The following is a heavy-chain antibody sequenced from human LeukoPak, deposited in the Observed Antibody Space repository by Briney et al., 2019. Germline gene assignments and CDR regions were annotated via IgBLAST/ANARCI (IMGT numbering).Heavy chain of an antibody. Sequence: GGSLRLSCEASGFTFSSYAMSWVRQAPGKGLEWVSAISGSGGSTYYADSVKGRFTISRDNSKNTLYLQMNSLRAEDTAVYYCAKFGYYDSSGYYPDYWGRGTLVTVSS. CDR3: AKFGYYDSSGYYPDY. CDR2: ISGSGGST. D-gene: IGHD3-22*01. V-gene: IGHV3-23*01. CDR1: GFTFSSYA. J-gene: IGHJ4*02.